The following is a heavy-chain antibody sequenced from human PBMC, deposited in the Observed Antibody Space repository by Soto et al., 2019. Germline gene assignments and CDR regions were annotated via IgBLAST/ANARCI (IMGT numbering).Heavy chain of an antibody. CDR2: IIPMFGTP. D-gene: IGHD5-12*01. V-gene: IGHV1-69*01. Sequence: QVQLVQSGAELKKPGSSVKVSCKASGGTFSKYAISWVRQAPGQGLEWLGGIIPMFGTPNYAQKFQGRVTISADESTTTAYLELSSVRSADTAVYFCERPLRDINFYRGVAVWGQWTTVTVSS. CDR1: GGTFSKYA. CDR3: ERPLRDINFYRGVAV. J-gene: IGHJ6*02.